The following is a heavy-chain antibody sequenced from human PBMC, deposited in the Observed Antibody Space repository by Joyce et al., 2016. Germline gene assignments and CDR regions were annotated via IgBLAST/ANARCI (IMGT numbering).Heavy chain of an antibody. J-gene: IGHJ4*02. V-gene: IGHV4-30-2*01. CDR1: GASVSSGGYS. CDR3: ASGFNFKGRSFFDY. D-gene: IGHD3-10*01. CDR2: IYHNEST. Sequence: QLQLQESGSGLVKPSQTLSLTCDVSGASVSSGGYSWSWIRQPPGKGLEWIGYIYHNESTYYNPSLKSRVTISVDRSKNQFSLKLASVTAADTAVYYCASGFNFKGRSFFDYWGQGALVTDSS.